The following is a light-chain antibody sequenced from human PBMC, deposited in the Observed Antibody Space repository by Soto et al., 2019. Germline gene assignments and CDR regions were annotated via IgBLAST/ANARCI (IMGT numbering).Light chain of an antibody. J-gene: IGKJ1*01. V-gene: IGKV3-20*01. Sequence: EIVLTQSPGPLSLSPGERATLSCRASQSVSSSYLAWYQQKPGQAPRLLIYGASSRATGIPDRFSGSGSGTDFTLTISRLEPEDFAVYYCQQYGSSPWTFDQGTKVDIK. CDR1: QSVSSSY. CDR3: QQYGSSPWT. CDR2: GAS.